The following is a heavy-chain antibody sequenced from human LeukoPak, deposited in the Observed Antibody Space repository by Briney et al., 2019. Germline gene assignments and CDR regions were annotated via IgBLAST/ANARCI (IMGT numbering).Heavy chain of an antibody. Sequence: GGSLRPSCAASGFTFSSYSMNWVRQAPGKGLEWVSYISSSSSTIYYADSVKGRFTISRDNAKNSLYLQMNSLRAEDTAVYYCARVGPTYYYDSSGYTDYWGQGTLVTVSS. J-gene: IGHJ4*02. V-gene: IGHV3-48*01. CDR1: GFTFSSYS. CDR3: ARVGPTYYYDSSGYTDY. CDR2: ISSSSSTI. D-gene: IGHD3-22*01.